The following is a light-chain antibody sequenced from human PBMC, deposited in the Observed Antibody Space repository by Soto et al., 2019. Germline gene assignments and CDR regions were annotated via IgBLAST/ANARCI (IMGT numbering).Light chain of an antibody. V-gene: IGLV1-40*01. CDR1: SSNIGAGYD. CDR2: DNS. J-gene: IGLJ1*01. CDR3: QSYDSSLSGYV. Sequence: QSVLTQPPSVSGDPGQRVTISCTGSSSNIGAGYDVHWYQQLPGTAPKLLIYDNSNRPSGVPDRFSGSKSGTSASLAITGLQAEDGADYYCQSYDSSLSGYVFGTGTKVTVL.